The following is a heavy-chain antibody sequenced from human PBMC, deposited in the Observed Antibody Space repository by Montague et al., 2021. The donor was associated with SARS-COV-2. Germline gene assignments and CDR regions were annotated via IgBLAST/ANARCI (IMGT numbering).Heavy chain of an antibody. Sequence: SETLSLTCTVSGGSISSSSNYWGWIRQPPGKGLEWIGSIYYSGSTYNNSSLKSRVTISVDMSKNQFSLKLNSVTAADTAVYYCARLVWFGELSSENWFDPWGQGTLVTVSS. CDR3: ARLVWFGELSSENWFDP. D-gene: IGHD3-10*01. J-gene: IGHJ5*02. V-gene: IGHV4-39*01. CDR2: IYYSGST. CDR1: GGSISSSSNY.